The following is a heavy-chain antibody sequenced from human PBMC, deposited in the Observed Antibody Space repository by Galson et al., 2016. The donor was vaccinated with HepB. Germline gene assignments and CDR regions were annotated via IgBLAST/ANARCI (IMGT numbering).Heavy chain of an antibody. D-gene: IGHD5-18*01. CDR3: AKDRVDLGYLQEGLNYYYYGMDV. V-gene: IGHV3-30*18. J-gene: IGHJ6*02. CDR2: ISSDGHKT. Sequence: SLRLSCAAPGFTLSGYGMHWVRQQPGKGLEWVAVISSDGHKTYYADSVKGRFTISRDNSRNTLDLEMNSLTSEDTAVYYCAKDRVDLGYLQEGLNYYYYGMDVWGQGTTVTVSS. CDR1: GFTLSGYG.